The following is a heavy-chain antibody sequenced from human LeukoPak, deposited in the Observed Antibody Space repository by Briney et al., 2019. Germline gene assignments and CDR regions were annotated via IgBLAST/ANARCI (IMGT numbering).Heavy chain of an antibody. V-gene: IGHV1-69*13. D-gene: IGHD5-18*01. CDR1: GGTFSSYA. Sequence: ASVKVSCKASGGTFSSYAISWVRQAPGQGLEWMGGIIPIFGTANYAQKFQGRVTITADESTSTAYMELSSMRSEDTAVYYCARGGYSYGFDYWGQGTLVTVSS. J-gene: IGHJ4*02. CDR2: IIPIFGTA. CDR3: ARGGYSYGFDY.